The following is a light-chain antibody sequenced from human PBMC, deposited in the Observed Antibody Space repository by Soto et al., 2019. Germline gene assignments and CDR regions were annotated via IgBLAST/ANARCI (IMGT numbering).Light chain of an antibody. CDR3: SSYTSSDTLV. Sequence: QSALTQPAFVSGSAGQSITISCTGTSSDVGAYNYVSWYQQHPGKVPKLMIYEVTDRPSGVSNRFSGSKSGNTASLTISGLQAEDEADYYCSSYTSSDTLVFGTGTKLTVL. CDR2: EVT. CDR1: SSDVGAYNY. V-gene: IGLV2-14*01. J-gene: IGLJ1*01.